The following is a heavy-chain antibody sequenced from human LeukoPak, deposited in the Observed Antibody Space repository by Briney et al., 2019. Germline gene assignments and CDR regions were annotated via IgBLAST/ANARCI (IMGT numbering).Heavy chain of an antibody. D-gene: IGHD5-12*01. Sequence: GGSLRLSCAVSGFTFSSDWMTWVRQAPGKGLEWVANIKEDGSESYYVDSVKGRFTISRDNTKNSLYLQMNSLRAEDTAVYYCARFPRDPWRFDYWGQGTLVTVPS. CDR3: ARFPRDPWRFDY. V-gene: IGHV3-7*03. J-gene: IGHJ4*02. CDR2: IKEDGSES. CDR1: GFTFSSDW.